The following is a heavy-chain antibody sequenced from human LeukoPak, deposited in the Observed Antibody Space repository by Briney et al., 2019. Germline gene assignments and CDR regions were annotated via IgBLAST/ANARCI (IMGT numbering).Heavy chain of an antibody. Sequence: ASVKVSCKASGGTFSSYAISWVRQAPGQGLEWMGGIIPIFGTANYAQKFQGRVTITADKSTSTAYMELSSLRSEDTAVYYCACANTYSSGWYYHFDYWGQGTLVTVSS. D-gene: IGHD6-19*01. J-gene: IGHJ4*02. CDR3: ACANTYSSGWYYHFDY. CDR1: GGTFSSYA. V-gene: IGHV1-69*06. CDR2: IIPIFGTA.